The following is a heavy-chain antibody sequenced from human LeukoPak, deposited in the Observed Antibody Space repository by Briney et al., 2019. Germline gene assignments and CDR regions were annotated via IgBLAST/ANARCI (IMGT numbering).Heavy chain of an antibody. D-gene: IGHD1-26*01. CDR3: ARAPRSGYSGSSPQRYYFDY. Sequence: ASVTVSCKASGYTFTIYYMHWVRQAPGQGLEWMGIINPSGGSTSYAQKFQGRVTMTRDTSTSTVYMELSSLRSEDTAVYYCARAPRSGYSGSSPQRYYFDYWGQGTLVTVSS. V-gene: IGHV1-46*01. CDR1: GYTFTIYY. CDR2: INPSGGST. J-gene: IGHJ4*02.